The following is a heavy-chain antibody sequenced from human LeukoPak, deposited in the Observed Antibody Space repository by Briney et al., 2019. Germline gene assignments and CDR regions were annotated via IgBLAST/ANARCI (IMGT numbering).Heavy chain of an antibody. CDR3: AKGDTTWELPHDY. CDR2: IRYDGSNK. CDR1: GFTFSSYG. D-gene: IGHD1-26*01. Sequence: PGGSLRLSCAASGFTFSSYGMHWVRQAPGKGVEWVAFIRYDGSNKYYADSVKGRFTISRDNSKNTLYLQMNSLRAEDTAVYYCAKGDTTWELPHDYWGQGTLVTVSS. J-gene: IGHJ4*02. V-gene: IGHV3-30*02.